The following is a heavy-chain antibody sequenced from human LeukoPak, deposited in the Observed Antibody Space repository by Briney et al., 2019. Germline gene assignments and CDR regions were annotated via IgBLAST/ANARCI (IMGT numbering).Heavy chain of an antibody. CDR2: IYYSGST. J-gene: IGHJ6*02. D-gene: IGHD3-3*01. Sequence: PSETLSLTCTVSGGSISSSSYYWGWIRQPPGKGLEWIGSIYYSGSTYYNPSLKSRVTISVDTSKNQFSLKLSSVTAADTAVYYCASGPFWSGYYPVDYYGMDVWGQGTTVTVSS. V-gene: IGHV4-39*01. CDR3: ASGPFWSGYYPVDYYGMDV. CDR1: GGSISSSSYY.